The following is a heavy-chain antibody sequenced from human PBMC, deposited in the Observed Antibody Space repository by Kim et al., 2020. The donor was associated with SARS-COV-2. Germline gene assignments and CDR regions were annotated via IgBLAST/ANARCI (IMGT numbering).Heavy chain of an antibody. CDR2: ISFDGSNK. J-gene: IGHJ6*02. D-gene: IGHD3-16*01. CDR3: ARCKGGGYYDGMDV. V-gene: IGHV3-30-3*01. CDR1: GFMFSSYA. Sequence: GGSLRLSCAASGFMFSSYAMHWVRQAPGKGLEWVAVISFDGSNKYYADSVKGRFTISRDNSKNTLYLQMNSPRAEDTAVYYCARCKGGGYYDGMDVWGQG.